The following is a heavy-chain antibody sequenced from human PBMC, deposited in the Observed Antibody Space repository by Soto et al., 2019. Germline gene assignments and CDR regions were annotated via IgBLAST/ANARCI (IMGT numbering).Heavy chain of an antibody. J-gene: IGHJ4*02. CDR1: GLTFSSYA. CDR3: AKGPPRYYDILTGYYPFDY. Sequence: GGSLRLSCAASGLTFSSYAMSWVRQAPGKGLERVSAISGSGGSTYYADSVKGRFTISRDNSKNTLYLQMNSLRAEDTAVYYCAKGPPRYYDILTGYYPFDYWCQGTLVTVSS. V-gene: IGHV3-23*01. D-gene: IGHD3-9*01. CDR2: ISGSGGST.